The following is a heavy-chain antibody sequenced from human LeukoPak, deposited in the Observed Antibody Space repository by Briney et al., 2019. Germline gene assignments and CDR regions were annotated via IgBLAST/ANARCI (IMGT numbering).Heavy chain of an antibody. CDR1: GYSISSSNW. V-gene: IGHV4-28*03. D-gene: IGHD6-13*01. J-gene: IGHJ3*02. CDR2: IYYSGST. CDR3: ARALPGIAPGAFDI. Sequence: SETLSLTCAVSGYSISSSNWWSWIRQPPGKGLEWIGYIYYSGSTNYNPSLKSRVTISVDTSKNQFSLKLSSVTAADTAVYYCARALPGIAPGAFDIWGQGTMVTVSS.